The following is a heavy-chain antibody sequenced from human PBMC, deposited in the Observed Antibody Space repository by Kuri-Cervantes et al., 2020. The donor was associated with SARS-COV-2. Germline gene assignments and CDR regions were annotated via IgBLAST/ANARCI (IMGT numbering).Heavy chain of an antibody. D-gene: IGHD6-19*01. V-gene: IGHV3-23*01. CDR2: ISGSGGST. J-gene: IGHJ4*02. Sequence: GESLKISCAASGFTFSSYAMSWVRQAPGKGLEWVSAISGSGGSTYYADSVKGRITISRDNSKNTLYLQVNSLRAEDTAVYYCAKDAAYSSGWGTFDYWGQGTLVTVSS. CDR1: GFTFSSYA. CDR3: AKDAAYSSGWGTFDY.